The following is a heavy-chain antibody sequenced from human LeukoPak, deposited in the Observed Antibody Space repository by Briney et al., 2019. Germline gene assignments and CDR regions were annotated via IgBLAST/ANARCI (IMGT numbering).Heavy chain of an antibody. J-gene: IGHJ4*02. CDR1: GASISDYY. D-gene: IGHD3-16*01. Sequence: PSETLSLTCTVSGASISDYYWSWIRQTAEKGLEWIGRIYTSGSTNYNPSLKSRVTISVDTSKNQFSLKLSSVTAADTAVYYCARGGKLVDYWGQGTLVTVSS. CDR2: IYTSGST. V-gene: IGHV4-4*07. CDR3: ARGGKLVDY.